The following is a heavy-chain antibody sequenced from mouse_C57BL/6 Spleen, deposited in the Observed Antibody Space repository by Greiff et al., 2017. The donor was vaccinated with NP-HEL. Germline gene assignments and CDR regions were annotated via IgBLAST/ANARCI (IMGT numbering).Heavy chain of an antibody. J-gene: IGHJ2*01. Sequence: EVHLVESGGGLVQPKGSLKLSCAASGFSFNTYAMNWVRQAPGKGLEWVARIRSKSNNYATYYADSVKDRFTISRDDSESMLYLQMNNLKTEDTAMYYCVRQGDYDAGNYFDYGGKGTTLTVSS. D-gene: IGHD2-4*01. CDR3: VRQGDYDAGNYFDY. CDR2: IRSKSNNYAT. V-gene: IGHV10-1*01. CDR1: GFSFNTYA.